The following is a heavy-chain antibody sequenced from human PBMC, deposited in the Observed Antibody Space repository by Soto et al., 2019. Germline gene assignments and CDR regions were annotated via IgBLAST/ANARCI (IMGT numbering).Heavy chain of an antibody. V-gene: IGHV4-34*01. J-gene: IGHJ5*02. D-gene: IGHD6-6*01. CDR1: GGSFSGYY. CDR2: INHSGST. CDR3: ARRGSSAEQLNWFDP. Sequence: QVQLQQWGAGLLKPSETLSLTCAVYGGSFSGYYWSWIRQPPGKGLEWIGEINHSGSTNYNPSLKSRVTISVDPSKNQFSLKLGSVTAADTAVYYCARRGSSAEQLNWFDPWGQGTLVTVSS.